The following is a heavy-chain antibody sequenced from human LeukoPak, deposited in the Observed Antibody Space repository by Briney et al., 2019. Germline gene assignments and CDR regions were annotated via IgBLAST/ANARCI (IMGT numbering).Heavy chain of an antibody. J-gene: IGHJ4*02. D-gene: IGHD3-3*01. Sequence: PGGSLRLSCAASGFTFSSYWMHWVRQAPGKGLVWVSRINSDGSSTSYADSVKGRFTISRDNAKSTLYLQMNSLRAEDTAVYYCARVYDFWSGYPPYWGQGTLVTVSS. CDR1: GFTFSSYW. CDR3: ARVYDFWSGYPPY. V-gene: IGHV3-74*01. CDR2: INSDGSST.